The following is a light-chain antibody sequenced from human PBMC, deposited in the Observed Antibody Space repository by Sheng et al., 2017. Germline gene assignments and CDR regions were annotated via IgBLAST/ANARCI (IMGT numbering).Light chain of an antibody. Sequence: DIQMTQSPSTLSASVGDRVTITCRASQSISSWLAWYQQKAGKAPKLLIYKASTLEGGVPSRFSGSRSGTEFTLTISSLQPDDFATYFCQQCNGSFTFGGGTKVEIK. CDR2: KAS. CDR3: QQCNGSFT. J-gene: IGKJ4*01. CDR1: QSISSW. V-gene: IGKV1-5*03.